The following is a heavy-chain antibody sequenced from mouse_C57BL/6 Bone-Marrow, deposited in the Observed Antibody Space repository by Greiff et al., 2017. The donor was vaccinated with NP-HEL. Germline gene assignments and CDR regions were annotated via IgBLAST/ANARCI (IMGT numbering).Heavy chain of an antibody. J-gene: IGHJ2*01. Sequence: EVQVVESGGGLVQPGGSLKLSCAASGFTFSDYYMYWVRQTPEKRLEWVAYISNGGGSTYYPDTVKGRFTISRDNAKNTLYLQMSRLKSEDTAMYYCARQNGLRLDYWGQGTTLTVSS. CDR3: ARQNGLRLDY. D-gene: IGHD2-4*01. CDR1: GFTFSDYY. CDR2: ISNGGGST. V-gene: IGHV5-12*01.